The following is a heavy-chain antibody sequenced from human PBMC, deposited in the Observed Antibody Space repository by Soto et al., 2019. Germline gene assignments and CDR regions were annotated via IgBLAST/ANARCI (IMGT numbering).Heavy chain of an antibody. J-gene: IGHJ3*02. CDR3: ARSKLGGIAMQDAFDI. CDR2: IIPIFGTA. CDR1: GGTFSSYA. Sequence: QVQLVQSGAEVKKPGSSVKVSCKASGGTFSSYAISWVRQAPGQGLEWMGGIIPIFGTANYAQKFQGRVTITADESTSTAYMELSSLRSEDTAVYYCARSKLGGIAMQDAFDIWGQGTMVTVSS. V-gene: IGHV1-69*12. D-gene: IGHD6-13*01.